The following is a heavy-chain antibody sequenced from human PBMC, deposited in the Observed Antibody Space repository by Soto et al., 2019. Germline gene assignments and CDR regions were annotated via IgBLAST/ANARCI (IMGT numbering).Heavy chain of an antibody. CDR3: PRDLSAWDAHNWFDP. V-gene: IGHV3-33*08. J-gene: IGHJ5*02. D-gene: IGHD1-26*01. CDR1: GFTFRSYG. Sequence: SLRLSCGASGFTFRSYGMHWVRQAPGKGLEWVAVRWYDGSNKYYADSVKGRFTISRDNSKNTLYLQRDSLRAEDTAVYYCPRDLSAWDAHNWFDPWGQGTLVTVSS. CDR2: RWYDGSNK.